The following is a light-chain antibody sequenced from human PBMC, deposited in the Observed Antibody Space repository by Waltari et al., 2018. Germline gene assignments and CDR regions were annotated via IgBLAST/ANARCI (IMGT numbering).Light chain of an antibody. V-gene: IGLV1-51*02. CDR3: ETWDSSLNTVI. Sequence: QSVLTQPPSVSAAPGQKVTISCSGTIGNNYVSWSHQLPGTAPKLLIYENNKRPSGIPDRFSGSKSGTSATLGITGLQTGDEGDYYCETWDSSLNTVIFGEGTKLTVL. CDR1: IGNNY. CDR2: ENN. J-gene: IGLJ2*01.